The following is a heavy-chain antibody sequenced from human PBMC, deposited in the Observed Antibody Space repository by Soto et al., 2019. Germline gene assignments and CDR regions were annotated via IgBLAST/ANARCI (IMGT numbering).Heavy chain of an antibody. J-gene: IGHJ6*02. D-gene: IGHD2-2*01. CDR1: GGSISSNSW. V-gene: IGHV4-4*02. CDR3: ARAIGYCGSTSCHSYYYGMDV. Sequence: SETLSLTCAVSGGSISSNSWWNWVRQPPGKGLEWIGEIYHTGNTNYNPSLKSRVTLSVDKSKSQFSLKLSSVTAADTAVYYCARAIGYCGSTSCHSYYYGMDVWGQGTTVPVSS. CDR2: IYHTGNT.